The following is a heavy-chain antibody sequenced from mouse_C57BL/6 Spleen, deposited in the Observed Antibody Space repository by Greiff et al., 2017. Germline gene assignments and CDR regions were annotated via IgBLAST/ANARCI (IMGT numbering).Heavy chain of an antibody. CDR3: TTVERDFDY. CDR2: IDPENGDT. J-gene: IGHJ2*01. CDR1: GFNIKDDY. V-gene: IGHV14-4*01. D-gene: IGHD1-1*01. Sequence: VQLQQSGAELVRPGASVKLSCTASGFNIKDDYMHWVKQRPEQGLEWIGWIDPENGDTEYASKFQGKATITADTSSNTAYLQLSSLTSEDTAVYYCTTVERDFDYWGQGTTLTVSS.